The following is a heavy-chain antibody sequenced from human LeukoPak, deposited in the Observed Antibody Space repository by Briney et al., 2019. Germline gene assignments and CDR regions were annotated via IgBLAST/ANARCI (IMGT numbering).Heavy chain of an antibody. J-gene: IGHJ4*02. CDR3: AKMGVYSSSGSGY. V-gene: IGHV3-30*02. D-gene: IGHD6-13*01. CDR2: IRYDGSNK. Sequence: GGSLRLSCAASGFTFSSYGMHWVRQAPGKGLEWVAFIRYDGSNKYYADSVKGQFTISRDNSKNTLYLQMNSLRAEDTAVYYCAKMGVYSSSGSGYWGQGTLVTVSS. CDR1: GFTFSSYG.